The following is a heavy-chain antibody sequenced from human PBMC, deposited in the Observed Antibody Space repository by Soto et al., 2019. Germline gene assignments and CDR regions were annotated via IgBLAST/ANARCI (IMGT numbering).Heavy chain of an antibody. Sequence: PSETLSLTCPVSGGSISGNFLGWIRQPPGKGLEWIGYIYYSGDTNYNPSLKSRVTISVDTSKNQFSLKLDSVTAADTAVYYCARMTSRWCWDNWGQGTLVTVSS. CDR1: GGSISGNF. CDR3: ARMTSRWCWDN. D-gene: IGHD6-19*01. V-gene: IGHV4-59*01. CDR2: IYYSGDT. J-gene: IGHJ4*02.